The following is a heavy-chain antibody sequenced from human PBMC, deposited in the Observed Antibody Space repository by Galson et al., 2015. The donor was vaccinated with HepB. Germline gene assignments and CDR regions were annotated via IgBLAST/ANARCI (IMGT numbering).Heavy chain of an antibody. CDR1: GGSFSGYY. CDR2: INHSGST. CDR3: ARAPGYSSGWSPSYYYYYGMDV. Sequence: LSLTCAVYGGSFSGYYWSWIRQPPGKGLEWIGEINHSGSTNYNPSLKSRVTISVDTSKNQFSLKLSSVTAADTAVYYCARAPGYSSGWSPSYYYYYGMDVWGQGTTVTVSS. D-gene: IGHD6-19*01. J-gene: IGHJ6*02. V-gene: IGHV4-34*01.